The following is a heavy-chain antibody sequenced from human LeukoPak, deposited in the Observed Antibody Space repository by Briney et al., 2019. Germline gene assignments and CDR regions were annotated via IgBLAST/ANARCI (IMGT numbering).Heavy chain of an antibody. CDR3: AKGSYYDFWSGLWFDY. CDR1: GFTFSSYA. Sequence: GGSLRLSCAASGFTFSSYAMSWVRQAPGKGLEWVSAISGSGGSTYYADSVKGRFTISRDNSKNTLYLQMNSLRAEDTAVYYCAKGSYYDFWSGLWFDYWGQGTLVTVSS. J-gene: IGHJ4*02. D-gene: IGHD3-3*01. V-gene: IGHV3-23*01. CDR2: ISGSGGST.